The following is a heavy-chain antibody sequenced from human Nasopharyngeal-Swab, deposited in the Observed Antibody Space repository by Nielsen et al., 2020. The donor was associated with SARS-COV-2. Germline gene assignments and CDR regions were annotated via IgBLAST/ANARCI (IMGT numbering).Heavy chain of an antibody. CDR1: GYTFTSYA. D-gene: IGHD3-16*02. CDR2: INAGNGNT. V-gene: IGHV1-3*01. Sequence: ASVKVSCKASGYTFTSYAMHWVRQAPGQRLEWMGWINAGNGNTKYSQKFQGRVTITRDTSASTAYMELSSLRSEDTAVYYCARVHTARHYDYIWGSYRFPAFDYWGQGTLVIVSS. CDR3: ARVHTARHYDYIWGSYRFPAFDY. J-gene: IGHJ4*02.